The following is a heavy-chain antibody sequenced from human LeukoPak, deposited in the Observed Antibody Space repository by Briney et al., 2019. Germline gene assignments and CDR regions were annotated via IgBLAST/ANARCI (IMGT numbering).Heavy chain of an antibody. J-gene: IGHJ4*02. Sequence: GGSLRLSCAASGFSFGSFWMHWVRQAPGKGLVWVSGIKSDGAGTSYVDSVKGRFTISRDNSKNTLYLQMNNLRAEDTAVYYCAKEGTSSWNYYFDYWGQGTLVTVSS. CDR3: AKEGTSSWNYYFDY. D-gene: IGHD6-13*01. CDR2: IKSDGAGT. V-gene: IGHV3-74*01. CDR1: GFSFGSFW.